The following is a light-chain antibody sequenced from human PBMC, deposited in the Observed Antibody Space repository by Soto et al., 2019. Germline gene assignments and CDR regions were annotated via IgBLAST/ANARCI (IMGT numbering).Light chain of an antibody. J-gene: IGKJ1*01. CDR1: QGISND. CDR3: QQYNDAPWT. V-gene: IGKV1-27*01. CDR2: AAS. Sequence: DIQMTQSPSSLSASVGDRVTSTCRASQGISNDLAWYQQKPGKVPKLLIYAASTLQSGVLSRFSGSGSGTDFTLTISSLQPEDVATYYCQQYNDAPWTFVPGTKVEMK.